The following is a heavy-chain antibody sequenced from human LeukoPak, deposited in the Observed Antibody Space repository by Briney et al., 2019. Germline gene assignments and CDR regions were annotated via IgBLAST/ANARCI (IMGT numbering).Heavy chain of an antibody. CDR1: GGSIGNKSYY. D-gene: IGHD4-17*01. V-gene: IGHV4-39*02. CDR3: ARLLYDFGDHYIDF. CDR2: IYYNGDT. J-gene: IGHJ4*02. Sequence: SETLSLTCSVSGGSIGNKSYYWAWIRQPPGKGLEWIGNIYYNGDTHTNASLKSRVTQSVETSRNHFSLKLRSATAADTAVYYCARLLYDFGDHYIDFWGQGTLVTVSS.